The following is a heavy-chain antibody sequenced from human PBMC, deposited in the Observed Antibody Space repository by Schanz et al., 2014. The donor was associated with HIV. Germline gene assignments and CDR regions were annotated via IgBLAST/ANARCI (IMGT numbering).Heavy chain of an antibody. V-gene: IGHV3-33*06. Sequence: VHLVESGGGVVQTGRSLRLSCAASGFSFNSYGMHWVRQPPGKGLEWVAVIWYDGTTKYYGDSVNGRFTISRDNSKNTLYLQMTTLRTEDTAVYYCAKPEYDSSGNSQSHFDYWGQGTLVTVSS. CDR2: IWYDGTTK. D-gene: IGHD3-22*01. CDR3: AKPEYDSSGNSQSHFDY. CDR1: GFSFNSYG. J-gene: IGHJ4*02.